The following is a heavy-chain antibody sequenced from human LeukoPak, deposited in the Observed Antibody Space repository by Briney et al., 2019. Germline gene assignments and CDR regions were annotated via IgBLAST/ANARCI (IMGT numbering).Heavy chain of an antibody. CDR3: ARDLSLKIAAAGTGVVDY. CDR1: GFTFSSYA. J-gene: IGHJ4*02. V-gene: IGHV3-23*01. Sequence: GGSLRLSCAASGFTFSSYAMSWVRQAPGKGLEWVSAISGSGGSTYYADSVKGRFTISRDNSKNTLYLQMNSLRAEDTAVYYCARDLSLKIAAAGTGVVDYWGQGTLVTVSS. D-gene: IGHD6-13*01. CDR2: ISGSGGST.